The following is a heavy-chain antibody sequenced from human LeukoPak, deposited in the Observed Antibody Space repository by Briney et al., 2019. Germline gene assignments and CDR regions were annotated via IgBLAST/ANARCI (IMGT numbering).Heavy chain of an antibody. V-gene: IGHV3-15*01. CDR2: SRGKVDGGTT. D-gene: IGHD2/OR15-2a*01. J-gene: IGHJ4*02. Sequence: GGSLRLSCAASGLTFINTWMSWVRQAPGKGLEWVGRSRGKVDGGTTDYAAPVKGRFTISRDDSKNTLYLRMNSLQIEDTALYYCTAGALSWGQGTLVIVSS. CDR1: GLTFINTW. CDR3: TAGALS.